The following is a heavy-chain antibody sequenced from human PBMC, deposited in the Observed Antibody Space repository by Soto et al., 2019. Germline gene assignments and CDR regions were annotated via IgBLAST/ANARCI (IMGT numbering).Heavy chain of an antibody. D-gene: IGHD3-22*01. Sequence: PGGSLRLSCVASGFSFDDSARNWVRQFPGKGLEWVSGITWNSGHILYADSVKGRFTISRDNAKKSLYLELNSLRPEDTALYYCAKGRSSMIVVVMDYWGQGTPVTVSS. CDR2: ITWNSGHI. CDR1: GFSFDDSA. V-gene: IGHV3-9*01. CDR3: AKGRSSMIVVVMDY. J-gene: IGHJ4*02.